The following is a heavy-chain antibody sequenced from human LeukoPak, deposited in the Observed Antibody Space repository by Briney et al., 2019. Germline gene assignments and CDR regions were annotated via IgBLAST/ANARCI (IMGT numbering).Heavy chain of an antibody. V-gene: IGHV3-7*01. J-gene: IGHJ4*02. Sequence: GGSLRLSCAASGFAFSSYWMSWVRQAPGKGLEWVANIKQDGSEKYYVDSVKGRFTISRDNAKNSLHLQMNSLRAEDTAVYYCARAGDYYYDSSGYYPTRYYFDYWGQGTLVTVSS. CDR2: IKQDGSEK. CDR1: GFAFSSYW. D-gene: IGHD3-22*01. CDR3: ARAGDYYYDSSGYYPTRYYFDY.